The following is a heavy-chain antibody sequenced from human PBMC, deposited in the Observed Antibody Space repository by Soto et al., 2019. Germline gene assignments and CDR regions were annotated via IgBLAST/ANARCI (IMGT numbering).Heavy chain of an antibody. CDR3: ARDFSSRYRWFDP. CDR1: GGSISSSNW. CDR2: IYHSGST. D-gene: IGHD6-13*01. V-gene: IGHV4-4*02. J-gene: IGHJ5*02. Sequence: PSETLSLTCAVSGGSISSSNWWSWVRQPPGKGLEWIGEIYHSGSTNYNPSLKSRVTISVDKSKNQFSLKLSSVTAADTAVYYCARDFSSRYRWFDPWGQGTLVTVSS.